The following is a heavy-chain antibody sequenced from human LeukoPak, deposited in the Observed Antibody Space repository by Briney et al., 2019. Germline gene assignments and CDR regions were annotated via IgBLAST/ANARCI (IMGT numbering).Heavy chain of an antibody. V-gene: IGHV1-69*05. CDR1: GGTFSSYA. CDR3: ARDGVLSYYYYMDV. D-gene: IGHD6-13*01. J-gene: IGHJ6*03. CDR2: IIPIFGTA. Sequence: ASVKVSCKASGGTFSSYAISLVRQAPGQGLEWMGRIIPIFGTANYAQKFQGRVTITTDESTSTAYMELSSLRSEDTAVYYCARDGVLSYYYYMDVCGKGTTVTVSS.